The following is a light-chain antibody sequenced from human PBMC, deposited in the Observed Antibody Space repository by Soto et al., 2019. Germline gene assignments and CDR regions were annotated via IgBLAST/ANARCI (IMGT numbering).Light chain of an antibody. CDR3: SSYTISNTPPFV. CDR1: RRDVGGYNY. Sequence: QSVLTQPASVSGSPGQSITISCTGTRRDVGGYNYVSWYQQYPGKSPKLLIYEVTHRPSGVSNRFSGSKSGNTASLTISGIQAEDEADYYCSSYTISNTPPFVFGTGTQVTVL. CDR2: EVT. V-gene: IGLV2-14*01. J-gene: IGLJ1*01.